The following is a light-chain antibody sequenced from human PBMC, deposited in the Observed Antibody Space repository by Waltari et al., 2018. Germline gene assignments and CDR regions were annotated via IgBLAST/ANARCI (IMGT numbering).Light chain of an antibody. CDR2: EVF. J-gene: IGLJ1*01. Sequence: QSALTQPASVSGTPGQSLTISCSGTTSDVGGYDLVSWYQQHPGEAPKLLICEVFKRPPDTSSRFSGAKSGSTASLTISGLQPEDEADYYCCSYAGRGTYVFGSGTKVTVL. CDR1: TSDVGGYDL. CDR3: CSYAGRGTYV. V-gene: IGLV2-23*02.